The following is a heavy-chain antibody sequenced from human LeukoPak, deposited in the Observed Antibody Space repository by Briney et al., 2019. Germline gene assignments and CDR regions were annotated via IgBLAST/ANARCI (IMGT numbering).Heavy chain of an antibody. CDR3: TRHGDDSSVDAFDI. V-gene: IGHV3-7*03. CDR2: IKQDGSEK. D-gene: IGHD3-22*01. CDR1: GFTFSSYW. J-gene: IGHJ3*02. Sequence: GGSLRLSCAASGFTFSSYWMSWVRQAPGKGLEWVANIKQDGSEKYYVDSVKGRFTISRDNAKNSLYLQMNSLKTEDTAVYYCTRHGDDSSVDAFDIWGQGTMVTVSS.